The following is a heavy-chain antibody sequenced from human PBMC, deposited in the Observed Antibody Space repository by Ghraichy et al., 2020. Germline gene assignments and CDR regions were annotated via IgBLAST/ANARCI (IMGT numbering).Heavy chain of an antibody. CDR2: IKPDGSEK. CDR1: GIPFNNFW. D-gene: IGHD3-16*01. J-gene: IGHJ6*02. V-gene: IGHV3-7*03. CDR3: KGYDPDYYFYHGPDL. Sequence: GGSLRLSCAVSGIPFNNFWMSWVRQTPGKGPEWVANIKPDGSEKYYVDSVKGRSTTSRDNVKNSLFLQMNSLRVEDTAIYYCKGYDPDYYFYHGPDLWGQGTRGTVSS.